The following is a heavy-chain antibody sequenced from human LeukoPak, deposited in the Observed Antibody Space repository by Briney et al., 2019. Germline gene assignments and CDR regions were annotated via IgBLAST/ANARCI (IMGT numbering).Heavy chain of an antibody. J-gene: IGHJ4*02. D-gene: IGHD3-16*02. CDR3: ATEGLRLGELSFDY. Sequence: GASVKVSCEASGYTFRSHGISWVRQAPGKGLEWMGGFDPEDGETIYAQKFQGRVTMTEDTSTDTAYMELSSLRSEDTAVYYCATEGLRLGELSFDYWGQGTLVTVSS. CDR2: FDPEDGET. CDR1: GYTFRSHG. V-gene: IGHV1-24*01.